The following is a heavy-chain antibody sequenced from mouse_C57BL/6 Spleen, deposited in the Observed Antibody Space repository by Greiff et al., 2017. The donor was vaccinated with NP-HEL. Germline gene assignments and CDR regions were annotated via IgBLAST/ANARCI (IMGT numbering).Heavy chain of an antibody. CDR3: TTSVPFAY. CDR2: ISSGGDYT. Sequence: EVKVEESGAGLVKPGGSLKLSCAASGFTFSSYAMSWVRQTPEKRLEWVAYISSGGDYTYYADTVKGRLTISSDNAMNTLYLQMSSLKSEDTAIYYFTTSVPFAYWGQGTLVTVSA. CDR1: GFTFSSYA. V-gene: IGHV5-9-1*02. J-gene: IGHJ3*01.